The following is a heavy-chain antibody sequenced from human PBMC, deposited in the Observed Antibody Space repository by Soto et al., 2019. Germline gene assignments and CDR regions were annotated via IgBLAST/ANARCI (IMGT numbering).Heavy chain of an antibody. V-gene: IGHV4-30-4*01. CDR2: IYYSGST. Sequence: PSETLSLTCTVSGGSISSGGYYWSWIRQPPGKGLEWIGYIYYSGSTYYNPSLKSRVTISVDTSKNQFSLKLSSVTAADTAVYYCARGVGVLWLGELFWFDPWGQGTLVTVSS. J-gene: IGHJ5*02. CDR1: GGSISSGGYY. D-gene: IGHD3-10*01. CDR3: ARGVGVLWLGELFWFDP.